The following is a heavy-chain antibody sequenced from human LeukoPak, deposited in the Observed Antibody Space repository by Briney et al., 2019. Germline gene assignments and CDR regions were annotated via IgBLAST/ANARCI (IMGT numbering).Heavy chain of an antibody. V-gene: IGHV1-24*01. CDR1: GYTLTELS. D-gene: IGHD6-13*01. Sequence: ASVKVSCKVSGYTLTELSMHWVRQAPGKGLEWMGGFDPEDGETIYAQKFQGRVTMTEDTSTDTAYMELSSLRSEDTAVYYCARDPRAYSSSWYPSYYGMDVWGQGTTVTVSS. J-gene: IGHJ6*02. CDR2: FDPEDGET. CDR3: ARDPRAYSSSWYPSYYGMDV.